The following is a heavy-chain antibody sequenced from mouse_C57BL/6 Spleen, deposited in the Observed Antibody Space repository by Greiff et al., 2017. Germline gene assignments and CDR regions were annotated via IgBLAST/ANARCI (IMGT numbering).Heavy chain of an antibody. CDR1: GYTFTSYW. Sequence: VQLQQPGAELVMPGASVKLSCKASGYTFTSYWMHWVKQRPGQGLEWIGEIDPSDSYTNYNQKFKGKSTLTVDKSSSTAYMQLSSLTSEDSAVYYCARLWLLRYVDVWGTGTTVTVAS. CDR2: IDPSDSYT. D-gene: IGHD2-2*01. J-gene: IGHJ1*03. V-gene: IGHV1-69*01. CDR3: ARLWLLRYVDV.